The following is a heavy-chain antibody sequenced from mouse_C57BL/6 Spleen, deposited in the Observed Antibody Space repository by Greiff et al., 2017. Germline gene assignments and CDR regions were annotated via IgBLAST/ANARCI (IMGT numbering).Heavy chain of an antibody. J-gene: IGHJ2*01. CDR1: GYTFTDYE. V-gene: IGHV1-15*01. D-gene: IGHD2-5*01. CDR2: IDPETGGT. CDR3: TRCRSNYEGGYFDY. Sequence: QVQLQQSGAELVRPGASVTLSCKASGYTFTDYEMHWVKQTPVHGLEWIGAIDPETGGTAYNQKFKGKAILTADKSSSTAYMELRSLTSEDSAVYYCTRCRSNYEGGYFDYWGQGTTLTVSS.